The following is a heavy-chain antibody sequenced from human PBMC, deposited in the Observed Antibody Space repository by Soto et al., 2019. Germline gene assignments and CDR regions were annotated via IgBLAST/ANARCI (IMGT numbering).Heavy chain of an antibody. D-gene: IGHD5-12*01. CDR3: AKEGQWLGNYYYYYMDV. CDR2: ISWNSGSI. V-gene: IGHV3-9*01. J-gene: IGHJ6*03. Sequence: PGGSLRLSCAASGFTFDDYAMHWVRQAPGKGLEWVSGISWNSGSIGYADSVKGRFTISRDNAKNSLYLQMNSLRAEDTALYYCAKEGQWLGNYYYYYMDVWGKGTTVTVSS. CDR1: GFTFDDYA.